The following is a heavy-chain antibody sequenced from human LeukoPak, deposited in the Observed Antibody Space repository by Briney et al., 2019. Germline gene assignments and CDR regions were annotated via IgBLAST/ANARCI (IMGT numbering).Heavy chain of an antibody. CDR2: INPNSGGA. V-gene: IGHV1-2*02. D-gene: IGHD6-19*01. Sequence: ASVKVSCKASGYMFTGYYMHWVRQAPGQGLEWMGWINPNSGGANYAQKFQGRVTMTRDTSISTAYMDLNRLRSDDTAVYYCARVVAVTGTPVYYMDVWGKGTTVTVSS. CDR1: GYMFTGYY. J-gene: IGHJ6*03. CDR3: ARVVAVTGTPVYYMDV.